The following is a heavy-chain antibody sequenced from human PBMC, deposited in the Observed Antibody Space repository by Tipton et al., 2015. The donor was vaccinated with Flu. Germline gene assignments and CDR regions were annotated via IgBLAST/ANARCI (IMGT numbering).Heavy chain of an antibody. Sequence: QSGAEVKKPGASVKVSCKASGYTFTSYGISWVRQAPGQGLEWMGWISAYNGNTNYAQKLQGRVTMTTDTSTSTAYMELRSLRSDDTAVYYCARDNDFLTDYTRPDAFDIWGQGTMVTVSS. J-gene: IGHJ3*02. CDR3: ARDNDFLTDYTRPDAFDI. D-gene: IGHD3-9*01. V-gene: IGHV1-18*04. CDR2: ISAYNGNT. CDR1: GYTFTSYG.